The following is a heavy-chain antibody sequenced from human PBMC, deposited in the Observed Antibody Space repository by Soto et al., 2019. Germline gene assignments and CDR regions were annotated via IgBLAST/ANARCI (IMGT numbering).Heavy chain of an antibody. J-gene: IGHJ4*02. CDR2: INPSGGST. Sequence: QVQLVQSGAEVKKPGASVKVSCKASGYTFTSYYMHWVRQAPGQGLEWMGIINPSGGSTSYAQKCQGRVTMTMDTSTSTVYMELSSLRSEDTAVYYCARALDYYGSGQYYFDYWGQGTLVTVSS. D-gene: IGHD3-10*01. V-gene: IGHV1-46*01. CDR1: GYTFTSYY. CDR3: ARALDYYGSGQYYFDY.